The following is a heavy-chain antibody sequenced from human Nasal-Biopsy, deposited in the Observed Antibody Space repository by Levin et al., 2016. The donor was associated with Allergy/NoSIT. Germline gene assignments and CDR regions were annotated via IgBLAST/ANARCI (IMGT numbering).Heavy chain of an antibody. D-gene: IGHD3-3*01. CDR1: GYSFNRNY. CDR2: INPSGGRT. J-gene: IGHJ4*02. Sequence: ASVKVSCKASGYSFNRNYINWVRQAPGQGLEWMGLINPSGGRTSYAQMFQGRVTITMDTSTSTVFMDLTSLTSEDTAMYYCARGIGAFKGELDFWSTYFDSWGQGTLVTVSS. V-gene: IGHV1-46*02. CDR3: ARGIGAFKGELDFWSTYFDS.